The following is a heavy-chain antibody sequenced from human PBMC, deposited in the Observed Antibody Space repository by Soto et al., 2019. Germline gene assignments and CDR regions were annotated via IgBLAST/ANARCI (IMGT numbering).Heavy chain of an antibody. D-gene: IGHD2-8*01. Sequence: QVPLVQSGTEVRKPGSSVKVSCKASGVTFRNYAMHWVRQVPQAPGKGLEWVAVISYDGINQFYADSVRGRFTISRDDSKNTLYLQMNSLRADDTAVYYCARDDYSTTGRNSGFDDWGQGTLVTVSS. CDR2: ISYDGINQ. CDR3: ARDDYSTTGRNSGFDD. V-gene: IGHV3-30-3*01. CDR1: GVTFRNYA. J-gene: IGHJ4*02.